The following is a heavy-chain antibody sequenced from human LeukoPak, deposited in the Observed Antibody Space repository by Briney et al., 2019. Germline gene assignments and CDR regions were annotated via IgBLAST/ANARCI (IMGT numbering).Heavy chain of an antibody. Sequence: ASVKVSCKASGYTFTSYDINWVRQATGQGLEWMGWMNPNSVNTGYAQKFQGRVTMTRNTSISTAYMELSSLRSEDTAVYYCARVYYDSSGPTQGFDYWGQGTLVTVSS. CDR2: MNPNSVNT. CDR1: GYTFTSYD. D-gene: IGHD3-22*01. J-gene: IGHJ4*02. CDR3: ARVYYDSSGPTQGFDY. V-gene: IGHV1-8*01.